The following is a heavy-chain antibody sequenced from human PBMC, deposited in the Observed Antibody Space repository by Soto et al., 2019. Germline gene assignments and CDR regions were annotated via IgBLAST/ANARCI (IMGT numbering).Heavy chain of an antibody. Sequence: SETLSLTCTVSGGSISSYYWSWIRQPPGKRLEWIGYVYYSGSTNYNPSLKSRVTMSVDTSKNQFSLKLRSVTAADTAVYYCARDNSYDILTGYSDTHWFDPWGQGTLVTVSS. J-gene: IGHJ5*02. CDR3: ARDNSYDILTGYSDTHWFDP. V-gene: IGHV4-59*01. CDR2: VYYSGST. D-gene: IGHD3-9*01. CDR1: GGSISSYY.